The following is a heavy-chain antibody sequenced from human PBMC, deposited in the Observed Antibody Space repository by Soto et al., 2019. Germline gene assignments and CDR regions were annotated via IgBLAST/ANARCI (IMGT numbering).Heavy chain of an antibody. CDR2: INPNSGGT. V-gene: IGHV1-2*04. D-gene: IGHD6-19*01. CDR1: GYTFTGYY. CDR3: ARDLGSAVACSHENWFDP. J-gene: IGHJ5*02. Sequence: ASVKVSCKASGYTFTGYYMHWVRQAPGQGLEWMGWINPNSGGTNYAQKFQGCVTMTRDTSLSTAYLELSRLRSEDTAVYYCARDLGSAVACSHENWFDPWGQGTLVTGSS.